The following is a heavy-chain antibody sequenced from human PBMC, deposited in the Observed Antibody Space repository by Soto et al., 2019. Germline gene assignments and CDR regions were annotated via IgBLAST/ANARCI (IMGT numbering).Heavy chain of an antibody. V-gene: IGHV3-23*01. J-gene: IGHJ4*02. CDR1: GFNFKKFA. CDR2: ISCCGGSA. Sequence: EVQLLESGGGVVQPGGFLRLSCVASGFNFKKFAMAWVRQAAGEGLEWVSGISCCGGSASYADSVKGRFSIARDDSKNTVSLQLNSLRVEDTAQYYCAKADGQQWLIPHLDNWGQGTLVTVS. D-gene: IGHD6-19*01. CDR3: AKADGQQWLIPHLDN.